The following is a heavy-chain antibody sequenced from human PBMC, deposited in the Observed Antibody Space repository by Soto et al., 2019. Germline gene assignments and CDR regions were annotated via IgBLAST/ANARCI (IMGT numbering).Heavy chain of an antibody. CDR1: GFTFDDYA. Sequence: PGGSLRLSCAASGFTFDDYAMHWVRQAPGKGLEWVSGISWNSGSIGYADSVKGRFTISRDNAKNSLYLQMNSLRAEDTALYYCAKDSVKIAVAGTGAFDIWGQGTMVTVSS. V-gene: IGHV3-9*01. CDR3: AKDSVKIAVAGTGAFDI. J-gene: IGHJ3*02. CDR2: ISWNSGSI. D-gene: IGHD6-19*01.